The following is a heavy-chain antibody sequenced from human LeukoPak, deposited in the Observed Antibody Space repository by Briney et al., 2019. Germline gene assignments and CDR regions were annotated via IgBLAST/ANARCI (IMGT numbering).Heavy chain of an antibody. CDR2: IKQDGSEK. CDR1: GFTFSSYW. CDR3: ARAPTVTTKPFFDY. D-gene: IGHD4-17*01. Sequence: GGSLRLSCAASGFTFSSYWMSWVRQAPGKGLEWGANIKQDGSEKYYVDSVKGRFTISRDNAKNSLYLQMNSLRAEDTAVYYCARAPTVTTKPFFDYWGQGTLVTVSS. J-gene: IGHJ4*02. V-gene: IGHV3-7*01.